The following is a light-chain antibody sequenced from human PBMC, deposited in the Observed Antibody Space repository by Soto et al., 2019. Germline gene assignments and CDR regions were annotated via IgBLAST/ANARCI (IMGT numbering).Light chain of an antibody. J-gene: IGLJ2*01. V-gene: IGLV6-57*02. Sequence: NFMLTQPHSVSESPGKTVTISCTGSSGSIASNYVQWYQQRPGSAPTTVIYEDNQRPSWVPARFSGSIDSSSNSASLTISGLKAEDEGDYYCQSYDSSNQVVFGGGTKLTVL. CDR3: QSYDSSNQVV. CDR2: EDN. CDR1: SGSIASNY.